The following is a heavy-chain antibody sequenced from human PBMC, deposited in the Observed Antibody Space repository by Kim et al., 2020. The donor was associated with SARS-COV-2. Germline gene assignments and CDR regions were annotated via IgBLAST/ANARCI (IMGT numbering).Heavy chain of an antibody. J-gene: IGHJ6*04. CDR1: GYTFTSYG. D-gene: IGHD2-2*01. CDR3: ATFLPPDIVVVPAAMLDV. CDR2: ISAYNGNT. Sequence: ASVKVSCKASGYTFTSYGISWVRQAPGQGLEWMGWISAYNGNTNYAQKLQGRVTMTTDTSTSTAYMELRSLRSDDTAVYYCATFLPPDIVVVPAAMLDVWCKGTTVTVSS. V-gene: IGHV1-18*01.